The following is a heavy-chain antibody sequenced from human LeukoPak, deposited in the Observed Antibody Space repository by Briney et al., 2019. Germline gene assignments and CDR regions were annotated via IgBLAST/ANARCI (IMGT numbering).Heavy chain of an antibody. D-gene: IGHD3-10*01. V-gene: IGHV1-69*04. CDR2: IIPIFGIA. CDR3: AREVLPRGFDP. J-gene: IGHJ5*02. Sequence: GSSVKVSCKASGGTFSSYAISWVRQAPGQGLEWMGRIIPIFGIANYAQKFQGRVTITADKSTSTAYMELSSLRSEDTAVYYCAREVLPRGFDPWGQGTLVTVSS. CDR1: GGTFSSYA.